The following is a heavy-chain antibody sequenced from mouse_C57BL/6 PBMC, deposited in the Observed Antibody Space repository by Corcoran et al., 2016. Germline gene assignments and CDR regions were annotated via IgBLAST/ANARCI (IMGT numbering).Heavy chain of an antibody. J-gene: IGHJ2*01. CDR3: ARSGVTTTPFDY. CDR2: IYPGSGNT. CDR1: VYTFTDYY. D-gene: IGHD2-2*01. V-gene: IGHV1-76*01. Sequence: QVQLKQSGAELVRPGASVKLSCKASVYTFTDYYINWVQQRPGQGLEWIARIYPGSGNTYYNEKFKGKATLTAEKSSSTAYMQLSSLTSEDSAVYFCARSGVTTTPFDYWGQGTTLTVSS.